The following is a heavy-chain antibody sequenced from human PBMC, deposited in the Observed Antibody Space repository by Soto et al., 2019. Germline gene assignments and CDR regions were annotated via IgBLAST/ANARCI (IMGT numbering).Heavy chain of an antibody. CDR1: GFTFSSYG. D-gene: IGHD1-1*01. CDR2: ISYDGSNK. V-gene: IGHV3-30*18. CDR3: AKDLSRDGYNYLFPDY. Sequence: QVQLVESGGGVVQPGRSLRLSCAASGFTFSSYGMHWVRQAPGKGLEWVAVISYDGSNKYYADSVKGRFTISRDNSKNTLYLQMHSLRAEDTAVYYCAKDLSRDGYNYLFPDYWGQGTLVTVSS. J-gene: IGHJ4*02.